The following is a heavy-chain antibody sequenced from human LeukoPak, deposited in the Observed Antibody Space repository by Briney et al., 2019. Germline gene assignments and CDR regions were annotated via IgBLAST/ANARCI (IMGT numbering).Heavy chain of an antibody. D-gene: IGHD3-22*01. J-gene: IGHJ5*02. CDR1: GASISSYY. Sequence: SETLSLTCTVSGASISSYYWSWIRQPAGKGLEWIGRIHTSGTTNYNPSLKSRVTILVDKSKNQFSLKLTSVTAADTAVYYCARDSPPCDSSGCSPWGQGALVTVSS. V-gene: IGHV4-4*07. CDR2: IHTSGTT. CDR3: ARDSPPCDSSGCSP.